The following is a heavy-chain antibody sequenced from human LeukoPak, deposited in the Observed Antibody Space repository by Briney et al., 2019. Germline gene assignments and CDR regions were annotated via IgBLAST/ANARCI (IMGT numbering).Heavy chain of an antibody. V-gene: IGHV3-74*01. CDR3: ARVWCSSTSCYTSPLDY. D-gene: IGHD2-2*02. CDR2: IKSDGSST. CDR1: GFTFSNYW. Sequence: PGGSLRLSCAASGFTFSNYWMHWVRQAPGKGLVWASRIKSDGSSTIYADSVKGRFTISRDNAKNTLSLQMNSLRAEDTAVYYCARVWCSSTSCYTSPLDYWGQGTLVTVSP. J-gene: IGHJ4*02.